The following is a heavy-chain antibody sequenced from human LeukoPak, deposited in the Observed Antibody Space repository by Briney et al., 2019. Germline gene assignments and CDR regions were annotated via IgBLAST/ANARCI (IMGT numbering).Heavy chain of an antibody. CDR2: IYYSGST. CDR1: GGSISSGVYY. CDR3: ARDCTSGSYYHPLCDP. J-gene: IGHJ5*02. Sequence: PSETLSLTCTVSGGSISSGVYYWSWIRQHPGKGLEWIGYIYYSGSTYYSPSLKSRVTISRETSKNQFSLKLSSVTAADTAVYFCARDCTSGSYYHPLCDPWGQGALVTVSS. V-gene: IGHV4-31*03. D-gene: IGHD3-10*01.